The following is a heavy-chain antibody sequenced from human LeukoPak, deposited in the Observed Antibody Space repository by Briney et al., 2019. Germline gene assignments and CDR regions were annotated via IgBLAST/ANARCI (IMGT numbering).Heavy chain of an antibody. Sequence: GGSLRLSCAASGFTFSGYAMNWVRQAPGKGLEWVSHIYISSSSNIISYADSVKGRFTISRDNAQNSLYLQMNGLRDEDTAVYYCVRDRAYSFDYWGQGILVTVSS. J-gene: IGHJ4*02. V-gene: IGHV3-48*02. CDR1: GFTFSGYA. CDR3: VRDRAYSFDY. D-gene: IGHD2-21*01. CDR2: ISSSSNII.